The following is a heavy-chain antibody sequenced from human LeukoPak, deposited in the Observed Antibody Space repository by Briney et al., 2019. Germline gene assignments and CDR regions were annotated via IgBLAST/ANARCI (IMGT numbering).Heavy chain of an antibody. D-gene: IGHD5-18*01. CDR2: IYYSGST. V-gene: IGHV4-59*01. CDR3: ARYSYGGYYFDY. J-gene: IGHJ4*02. CDR1: GGSIGSYY. Sequence: SETLSLTCTVSGGSIGSYYWSCIRQPPGKELEWIGYIYYSGSTNYNPSLKSRVTISVDTSKNQFSLNLSSVTAADTAVYYCARYSYGGYYFDYWGQGTLVTVSS.